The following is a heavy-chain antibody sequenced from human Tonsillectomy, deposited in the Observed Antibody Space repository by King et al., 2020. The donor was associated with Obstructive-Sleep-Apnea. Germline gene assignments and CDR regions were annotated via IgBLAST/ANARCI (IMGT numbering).Heavy chain of an antibody. CDR2: ISYDGSNK. J-gene: IGHJ6*02. Sequence: VQLVESGGGVVQPGRSLRLSCAASGFTFSSYGMHWVRQAPGKGLEWVAVISYDGSNKYYADSVKGRFTISRDNSKNTLYLQMNSLRAEDTAVYYCAKDYATMGRGVLYYYYYGMDVWGQGTTVTVSS. CDR1: GFTFSSYG. V-gene: IGHV3-30*18. D-gene: IGHD3-10*01. CDR3: AKDYATMGRGVLYYYYYGMDV.